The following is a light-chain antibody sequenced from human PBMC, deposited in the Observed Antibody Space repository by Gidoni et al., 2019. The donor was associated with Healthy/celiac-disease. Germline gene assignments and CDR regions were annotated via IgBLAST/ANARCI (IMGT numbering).Light chain of an antibody. Sequence: QSALTQPASVSGSPGQSITISCTGTSIDVGGDNYVSWYQQHPGKAPKLMIYDVINRPSGVSNRFSGSKSGNTASLTISGLQAEDEADYYCSSYTSSSTLVFGGGTKLTVL. CDR3: SSYTSSSTLV. CDR2: DVI. V-gene: IGLV2-14*03. CDR1: SIDVGGDNY. J-gene: IGLJ2*01.